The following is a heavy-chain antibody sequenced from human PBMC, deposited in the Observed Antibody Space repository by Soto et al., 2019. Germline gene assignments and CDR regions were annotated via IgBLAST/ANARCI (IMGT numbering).Heavy chain of an antibody. CDR3: TTRGDAYNADLDY. CDR1: GVTLSDSA. V-gene: IGHV3-73*01. D-gene: IGHD1-1*01. CDR2: IRSKANSYAT. Sequence: EVQLVESGGGLVQPGDSLKLSCAASGVTLSDSAVHWVRQASGKGLEWVGRIRSKANSYATAYGASVKGRFTISRDDSKNTASLQMNSLKTEDTALYYCTTRGDAYNADLDYWGQGTLVTVSS. J-gene: IGHJ4*02.